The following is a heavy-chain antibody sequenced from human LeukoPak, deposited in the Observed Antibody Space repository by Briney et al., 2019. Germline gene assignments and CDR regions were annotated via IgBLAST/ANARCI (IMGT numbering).Heavy chain of an antibody. D-gene: IGHD5-18*01. CDR1: GGSISSSSYY. CDR2: IYYSGST. Sequence: SETLSLTCTVSGGSISSSSYYWGWIRQPPGKGLEWIGSIYYSGSTYYNPSLKSRVTISVDTSKNQFSLNLSSVTAADTAVYYCARDPGYSYGLEPEYWGQGTLVTVSS. CDR3: ARDPGYSYGLEPEY. V-gene: IGHV4-39*07. J-gene: IGHJ4*02.